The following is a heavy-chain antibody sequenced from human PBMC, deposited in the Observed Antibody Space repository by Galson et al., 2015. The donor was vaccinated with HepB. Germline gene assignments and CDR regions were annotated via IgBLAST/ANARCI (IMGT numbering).Heavy chain of an antibody. CDR1: GFTFSNAW. Sequence: SLRLSCAASGFTFSNAWMSWVRQAPGKGLEWVGRIKSKTDGGTTDYAAPVKGRFTISRDDSKNTLYLQMNSLKTEDTAVYYCTTGITVTPYDAFDIWGQGTLVTVSS. J-gene: IGHJ3*02. CDR3: TTGITVTPYDAFDI. CDR2: IKSKTDGGTT. V-gene: IGHV3-15*01. D-gene: IGHD4-17*01.